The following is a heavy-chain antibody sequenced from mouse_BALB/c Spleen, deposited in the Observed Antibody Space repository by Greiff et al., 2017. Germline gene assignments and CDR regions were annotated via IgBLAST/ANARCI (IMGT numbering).Heavy chain of an antibody. CDR1: GYTFTDYV. CDR3: ARQYEYDGRSAYAMDY. V-gene: IGHV1-77*01. Sequence: QVQLKESGPELVKPGASVKMSCKASGYTFTDYVISWVKQRTGQGLEWIGEIYPGSGSTYYNEKFKGKATLTADKSSNTAYMQLSSLTCEDSAVYFCARQYEYDGRSAYAMDYWGQGTSVTVSS. J-gene: IGHJ4*01. D-gene: IGHD2-4*01. CDR2: IYPGSGST.